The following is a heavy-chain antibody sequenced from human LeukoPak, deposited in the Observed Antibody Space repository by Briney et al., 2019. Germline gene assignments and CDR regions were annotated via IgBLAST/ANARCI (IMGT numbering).Heavy chain of an antibody. CDR2: ISYDGSNK. CDR3: AKGRGAYYYDSSGN. D-gene: IGHD3-22*01. CDR1: GFTFSSYG. Sequence: GRSLRLSCAASGFTFSSYGMHWVRQAPGKGLEWVAVISYDGSNKYYADSVKGRFTISRDNSKNTLYLQMNSLRAEDTAVYYCAKGRGAYYYDSSGNWGQGTLVTVPS. V-gene: IGHV3-30*18. J-gene: IGHJ4*02.